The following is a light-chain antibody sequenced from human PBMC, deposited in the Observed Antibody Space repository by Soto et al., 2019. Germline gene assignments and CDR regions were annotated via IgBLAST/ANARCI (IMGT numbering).Light chain of an antibody. CDR3: QQYYSTPLT. Sequence: DFVMTQSPDSLAVSLGERATINCKSSQSVLSSSNNKNYLAWYQQKTGQPPKLLIYWASTRESGVPDRFSGSGSGTDFTLTISSLQAEDVAVYYCQQYYSTPLTFGGGTKVEIK. J-gene: IGKJ4*01. V-gene: IGKV4-1*01. CDR1: QSVLSSSNNKNY. CDR2: WAS.